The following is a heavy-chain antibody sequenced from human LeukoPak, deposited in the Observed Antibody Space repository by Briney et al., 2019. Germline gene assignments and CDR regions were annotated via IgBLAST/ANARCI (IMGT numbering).Heavy chain of an antibody. CDR3: ARGLLDWLSGFDP. CDR1: GFTVSSNY. D-gene: IGHD3-9*01. CDR2: IYSGGST. Sequence: PGGSLRLSCAASGFTVSSNYMSWVRQAPGKGLEWVSVIYSGGSTYYADSVKGRFTISRDNAKNTLYLQMNSLRAEDTAVYYCARGLLDWLSGFDPWGQGTLVTVSS. J-gene: IGHJ5*02. V-gene: IGHV3-53*01.